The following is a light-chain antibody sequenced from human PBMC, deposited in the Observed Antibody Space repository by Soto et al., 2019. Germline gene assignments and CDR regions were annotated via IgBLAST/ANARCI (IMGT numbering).Light chain of an antibody. CDR3: QQYNSFPWT. V-gene: IGKV1-5*03. CDR1: HSISSY. J-gene: IGKJ1*01. Sequence: DDQISQSPSTLSASVGDRVTLTRPASHSISSYLTWYQQKPGKAPKLLIYKASNLESGVPSRFSGSGSGTEFTLTISSLQPDDFAAYYCQQYNSFPWTFGQGTKVDIK. CDR2: KAS.